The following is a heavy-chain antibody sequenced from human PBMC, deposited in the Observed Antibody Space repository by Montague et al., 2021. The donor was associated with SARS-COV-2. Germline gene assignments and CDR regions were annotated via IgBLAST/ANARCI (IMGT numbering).Heavy chain of an antibody. J-gene: IGHJ6*02. D-gene: IGHD1-26*01. CDR2: IKPDGGEK. CDR1: GFTFSSYG. Sequence: SLRLSWAASGFTFSSYGMSWVRQTPGKGLEWVANIKPDGGEKHYVDSVKGRFTISRDNAKNSLNLQMDSLRAEDTALYYCARDSRIVGATGGMDVWSQGTTVIVSS. V-gene: IGHV3-7*03. CDR3: ARDSRIVGATGGMDV.